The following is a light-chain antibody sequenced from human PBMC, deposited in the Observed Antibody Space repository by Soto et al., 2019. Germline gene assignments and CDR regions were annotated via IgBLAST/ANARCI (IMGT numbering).Light chain of an antibody. J-gene: IGKJ3*01. CDR3: QQDNNLLRT. V-gene: IGKV3-15*01. CDR2: GAS. Sequence: TQSPATXSVTKKERATHSCRASQSVSSDLVWYHKKPGQDXRXXXYGASNRATGIQARLSGSGSGKEFNLIIISMQSEDFEVYYCQQDNNLLRTVGDVTNVDI. CDR1: QSVSSD.